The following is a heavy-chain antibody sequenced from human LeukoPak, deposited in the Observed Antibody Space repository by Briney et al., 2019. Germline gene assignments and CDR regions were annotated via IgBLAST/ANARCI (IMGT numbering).Heavy chain of an antibody. D-gene: IGHD3-22*01. J-gene: IGHJ4*02. Sequence: SETLSLTCTVSGGSISNYYWSWIRQPAGKGLEWIGRIYTSGSANYNPSLKSRVTMSVDKSKKQFSLKLSSATAADTAVYYCARGPDGSGYYPFDYWGQGTLVTVSS. V-gene: IGHV4-4*07. CDR2: IYTSGSA. CDR3: ARGPDGSGYYPFDY. CDR1: GGSISNYY.